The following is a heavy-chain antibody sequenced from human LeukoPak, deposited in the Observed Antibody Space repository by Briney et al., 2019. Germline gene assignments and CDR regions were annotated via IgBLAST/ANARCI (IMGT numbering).Heavy chain of an antibody. CDR1: GGSISSYY. Sequence: KPSETLSLTCTVSGGSISSYYWSWIRQPPGKGLEWIGYIYYSGSTNYNPSLKSRVTISVDTSKNQFSLKLSSVTAADTAVYYCARDTGVEQEGYFDYWGQGTLVTVSS. V-gene: IGHV4-59*01. CDR2: IYYSGST. D-gene: IGHD1-14*01. CDR3: ARDTGVEQEGYFDY. J-gene: IGHJ4*02.